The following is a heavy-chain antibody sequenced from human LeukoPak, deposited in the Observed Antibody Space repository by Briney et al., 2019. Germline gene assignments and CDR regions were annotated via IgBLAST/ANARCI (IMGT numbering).Heavy chain of an antibody. V-gene: IGHV4-34*01. J-gene: IGHJ4*02. Sequence: SETLSLTCAVYGGSFSGYYWSWIRQPPGKGLEWIGEINHSGSTNYNPSLKSRVTISVDTSKNQFSLKLSSVTAADTAVYYCARGITRYYLDYWGQGTLVTVSS. CDR2: INHSGST. CDR1: GGSFSGYY. CDR3: ARGITRYYLDY.